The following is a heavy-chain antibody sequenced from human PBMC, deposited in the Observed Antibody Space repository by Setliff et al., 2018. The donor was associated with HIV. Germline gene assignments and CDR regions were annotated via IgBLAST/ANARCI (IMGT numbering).Heavy chain of an antibody. V-gene: IGHV1-3*01. J-gene: IGHJ5*02. Sequence: GASVKVSCKASGYSFTKYVMHWVRQAPGQRLEWMGWINAGNDNTKYSQKFQGRVTITRDTSANTAYMELSSLRSEDTAVYYCARGLGSTRFDPWGQGTLVTVSS. CDR3: ARGLGSTRFDP. D-gene: IGHD2-2*01. CDR2: INAGNDNT. CDR1: GYSFTKYV.